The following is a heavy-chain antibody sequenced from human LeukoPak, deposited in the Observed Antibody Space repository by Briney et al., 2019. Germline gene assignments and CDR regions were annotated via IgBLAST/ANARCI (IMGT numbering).Heavy chain of an antibody. CDR1: GGTFSSYA. CDR3: AKDDRRYCSGGSCRNFDY. CDR2: IIPILGIA. D-gene: IGHD2-15*01. Sequence: SVKVSCKASGGTFSSYAISWVRQAPGQGLEWMGRIIPILGIANYAQKFQGRVTITADKSTSTAYMELSSLRSEDTAVYYCAKDDRRYCSGGSCRNFDYWGQGTLVTVSS. V-gene: IGHV1-69*04. J-gene: IGHJ4*02.